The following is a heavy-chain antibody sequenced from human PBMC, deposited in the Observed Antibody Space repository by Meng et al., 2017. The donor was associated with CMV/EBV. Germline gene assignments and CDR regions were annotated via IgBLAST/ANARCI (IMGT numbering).Heavy chain of an antibody. J-gene: IGHJ4*02. CDR3: RLGHYSQD. CDR2: IKNDGSER. V-gene: IGHV3-7*02. D-gene: IGHD4-17*01. CDR1: GLPISNYW. Sequence: VELGGGLVQPGGSLSLSCAASGLPISNYWMSWVRQAPGKGLEWVANIKNDGSERYYEDSVKGRFSISRDNADNSLYLQMNNLRAEDTAVYYCRLGHYSQDWGQGTLVTVSS.